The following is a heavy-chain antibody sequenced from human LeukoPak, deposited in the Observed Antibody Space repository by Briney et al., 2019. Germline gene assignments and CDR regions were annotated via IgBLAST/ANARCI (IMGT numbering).Heavy chain of an antibody. CDR2: IIPTFGTA. J-gene: IGHJ4*02. Sequence: SVKVSCKASGGTFSSYAISWVRQAPGQGLEWMGGIIPTFGTANYAQKFQGRVTITADKSTSTAYMELSSLRSEDTAVYYCARAKYYGSGSYYKGAYYFDYWGQGTLVTVSS. V-gene: IGHV1-69*06. D-gene: IGHD3-10*01. CDR1: GGTFSSYA. CDR3: ARAKYYGSGSYYKGAYYFDY.